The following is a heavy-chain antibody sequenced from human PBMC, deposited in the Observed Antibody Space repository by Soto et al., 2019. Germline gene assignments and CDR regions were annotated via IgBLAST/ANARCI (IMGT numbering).Heavy chain of an antibody. V-gene: IGHV1-46*01. J-gene: IGHJ5*02. CDR2: INPGGPYT. CDR1: GYTFINYY. CDR3: ARDYMGSWNYESNGFDP. D-gene: IGHD1-7*01. Sequence: QMQLMQSGAEVKKPGASVKISCKASGYTFINYYLHWVRQAPGQGLEWMGIINPGGPYTTYAQKFQGRVTMTRDTSKNTVYMELSSLRSEDTVVYYCARDYMGSWNYESNGFDPWGQGTLVSVSS.